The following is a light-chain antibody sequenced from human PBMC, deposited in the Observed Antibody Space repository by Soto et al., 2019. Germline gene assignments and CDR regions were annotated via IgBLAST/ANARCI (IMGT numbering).Light chain of an antibody. V-gene: IGKV1-27*01. CDR1: QGIAPY. CDR2: ATS. J-gene: IGKJ4*01. Sequence: DVQMTXSXXXXXAFVGDXVTITCRASQGIAPYLAWFQQKPGKVPKLLIYATSTLQSGVPSRFSGSGSGTDFTLTINSLQPEDVGTYYCQKYNSAPLTFGGGTKVEIK. CDR3: QKYNSAPLT.